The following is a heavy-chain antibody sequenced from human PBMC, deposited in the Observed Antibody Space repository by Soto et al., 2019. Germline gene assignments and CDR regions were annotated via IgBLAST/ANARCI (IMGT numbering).Heavy chain of an antibody. CDR1: GFTFSSYA. D-gene: IGHD3-9*01. Sequence: HPGGSLRLSCAASGFTFSSYAMHWVRQAPGKGLEWVAVISDGGSNKYYADSVKGRFTISRDNSKNTLYLQMNSLRAEDTAVYYCAYCGPSVYDILTVDYWGQGTLVTVSS. CDR3: AYCGPSVYDILTVDY. CDR2: ISDGGSNK. J-gene: IGHJ4*02. V-gene: IGHV3-30-3*01.